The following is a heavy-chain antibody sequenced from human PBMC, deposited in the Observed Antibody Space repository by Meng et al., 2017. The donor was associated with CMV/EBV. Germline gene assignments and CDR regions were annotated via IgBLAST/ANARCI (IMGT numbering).Heavy chain of an antibody. CDR2: ISYDGSNK. CDR1: GFTFSIYS. V-gene: IGHV3-30*03. CDR3: HSRRSGDGYTNFDY. D-gene: IGHD5-24*01. Sequence: GESLKISCAASGFTFSIYSMNWVRQAPGKGLEWVAVISYDGSNKYYADSVKGRFTISRDNSKNTLYLQMNSLRAEDTAVYYCHSRRSGDGYTNFDYWGQGTLVTVSS. J-gene: IGHJ4*02.